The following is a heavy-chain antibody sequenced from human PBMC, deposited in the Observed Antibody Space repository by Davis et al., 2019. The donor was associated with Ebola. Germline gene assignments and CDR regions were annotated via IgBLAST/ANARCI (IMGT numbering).Heavy chain of an antibody. J-gene: IGHJ6*02. CDR1: GFTFDKYE. Sequence: GESLKISCVASGFTFDKYEMSWIRQAPGKGLEWVSYISSSSSYTNYADSVKGRFTISRDNAKKSLYLQMNSLRAEDTAVYYCARKYSSRRHPYYYGMDVWGQGTTVTVSS. CDR2: ISSSSSYT. CDR3: ARKYSSRRHPYYYGMDV. V-gene: IGHV3-11*06. D-gene: IGHD6-13*01.